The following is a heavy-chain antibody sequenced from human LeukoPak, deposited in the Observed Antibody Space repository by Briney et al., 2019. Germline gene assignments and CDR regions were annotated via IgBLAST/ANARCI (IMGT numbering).Heavy chain of an antibody. CDR3: GRDHMWCFDY. D-gene: IGHD2-21*01. CDR2: ISDPTTV. CDR1: RFTFSSLA. J-gene: IGHJ4*02. V-gene: IGHV3-69-1*01. Sequence: AGSLTLSCEASRFTFSSLAMKWVRPAQGKGLEWVSYISDPTTVWYADSVRGRSTISRAYATKSLTLQMSSLRDEATAVYYCGRDHMWCFDYWGQGLLVTVSS.